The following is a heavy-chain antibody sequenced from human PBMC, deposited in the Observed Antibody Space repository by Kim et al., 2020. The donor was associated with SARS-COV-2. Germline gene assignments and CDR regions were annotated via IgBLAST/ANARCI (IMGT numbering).Heavy chain of an antibody. Sequence: GGSLRLSCAVSGFTFSKYWMTWVRQAPGKGLEWVAKIKQDGSEKYYVDSVKGRFTISRDNAKNSVYLQMNSLRAEDTAIYYCARSYHSGSYGMDVWGQGTTVTVSS. J-gene: IGHJ6*02. CDR3: ARSYHSGSYGMDV. CDR1: GFTFSKYW. V-gene: IGHV3-7*01. CDR2: IKQDGSEK. D-gene: IGHD3-10*01.